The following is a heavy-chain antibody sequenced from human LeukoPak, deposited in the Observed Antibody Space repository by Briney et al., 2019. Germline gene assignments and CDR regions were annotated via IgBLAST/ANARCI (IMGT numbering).Heavy chain of an antibody. CDR3: ARGGYYFGVVNY. D-gene: IGHD3-3*01. Sequence: SQTLSLTCTVSGGSISSGSYYWSWIRQPAGKGLEWIGRIYTSGSTNYNPSLKSRVTISVDTSKNQFSLKLSSVTAADTAVYYCARGGYYFGVVNYWGQGTLVTVSS. CDR1: GGSISSGSYY. CDR2: IYTSGST. V-gene: IGHV4-61*02. J-gene: IGHJ4*02.